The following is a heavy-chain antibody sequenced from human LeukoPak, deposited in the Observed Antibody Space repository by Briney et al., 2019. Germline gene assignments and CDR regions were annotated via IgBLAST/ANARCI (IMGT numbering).Heavy chain of an antibody. Sequence: GGSLRLSCAASGFTFSNYMMHWVRQAPGKGLVWVSRIKSDGITITHADSVKGRFTISRDNSKNTLYLQMNSLRAEDTAVYYCAKHKENYGDSCLDDYWGQGTLVTVSS. CDR3: AKHKENYGDSCLDDY. V-gene: IGHV3-74*01. CDR1: GFTFSNYM. D-gene: IGHD4-17*01. J-gene: IGHJ4*02. CDR2: IKSDGITI.